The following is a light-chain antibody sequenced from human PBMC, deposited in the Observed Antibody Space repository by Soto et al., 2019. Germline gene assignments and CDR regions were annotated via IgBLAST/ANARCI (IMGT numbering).Light chain of an antibody. CDR3: QHYNNYSAA. CDR1: QAISSW. J-gene: IGKJ4*02. CDR2: KAS. Sequence: IQLARSHSNRTGSVGDRVSIACRASQAISSWLAWYQQKPGKAPKLLIYKASTLKSGVPSRFSGSGSGTEFTFTISSLQLDDFATYYCQHYNNYSAAFGAGTKVDI. V-gene: IGKV1-5*03.